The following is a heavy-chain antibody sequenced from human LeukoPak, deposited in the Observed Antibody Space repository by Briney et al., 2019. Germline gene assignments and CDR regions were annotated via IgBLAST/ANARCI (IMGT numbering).Heavy chain of an antibody. CDR3: ARRGVVAPYNWFDP. D-gene: IGHD3-22*01. CDR1: GGSICSSSYY. CDR2: IYYSGST. J-gene: IGHJ5*02. V-gene: IGHV4-39*01. Sequence: SETLSLTCSVSGGSICSSSYYWGWIRQPPGKGLEWMGSIYYSGSTYYNPPLKSRVTISVDTSKNQFSLKLSSVTAADRAVYYCARRGVVAPYNWFDPWGQGTLVTVSS.